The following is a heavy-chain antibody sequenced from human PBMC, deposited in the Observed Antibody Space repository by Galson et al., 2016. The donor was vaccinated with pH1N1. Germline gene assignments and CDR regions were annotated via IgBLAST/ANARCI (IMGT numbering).Heavy chain of an antibody. J-gene: IGHJ5*01. Sequence: PALVNPTQTLTLTCTFSGISDMRVSWFRQPPGKALEWLARIDWDDEKFYSPSLKTRLTISKDTSRTQVVLIMTNMAPVDTATYYCAHQPSGEGFAPWGQGILVTVSS. CDR1: GISDMR. CDR3: AHQPSGEGFAP. V-gene: IGHV2-70*04. CDR2: IDWDDEK. D-gene: IGHD3-16*01.